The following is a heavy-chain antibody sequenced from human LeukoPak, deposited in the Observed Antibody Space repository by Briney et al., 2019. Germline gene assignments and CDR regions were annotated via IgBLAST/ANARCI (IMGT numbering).Heavy chain of an antibody. CDR3: ARGGAARLHFQN. Sequence: MASETLSLTCTVSGGSISTYYWNWIRQPPGKGLERIGYIYHSGSTNYNPSLQSRVTISVDTSKNQFSLNLNSVTAADTAVYYCARGGAARLHFQNWGQGTLVTVSS. D-gene: IGHD6-6*01. J-gene: IGHJ1*01. V-gene: IGHV4-59*01. CDR2: IYHSGST. CDR1: GGSISTYY.